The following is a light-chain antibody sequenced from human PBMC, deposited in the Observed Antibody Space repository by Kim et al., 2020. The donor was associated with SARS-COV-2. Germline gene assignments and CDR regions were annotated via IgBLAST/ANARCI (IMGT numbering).Light chain of an antibody. CDR3: YVLDSRCVF. CDR1: VIGPTT. J-gene: IGLJ2*01. V-gene: IGLV3-21*03. Sequence: PVTTSSTSASGSVIGPTTVPWYKQNQGKAPLLFIYDDRDRPSGIPERFSGSNLGNTASLTISGVEAEDEADYYCYVLDSRCVFFGGGTQLTVL. CDR2: DDR.